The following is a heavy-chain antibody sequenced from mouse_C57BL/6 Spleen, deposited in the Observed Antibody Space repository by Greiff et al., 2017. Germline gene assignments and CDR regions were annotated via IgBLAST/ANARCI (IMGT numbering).Heavy chain of an antibody. D-gene: IGHD1-1*01. CDR2: IDPETGGT. Sequence: QVQLQQSGAELVRPGASVTLSCKASGYTFTDYEMHWVKQTPVHGLEWIGAIDPETGGTAYNQKFKGKAILTADKSSSTAYMELRSLTSEDSAVYYCTRWEITTVFDYWGQGTTLTVSS. V-gene: IGHV1-15*01. J-gene: IGHJ2*01. CDR3: TRWEITTVFDY. CDR1: GYTFTDYE.